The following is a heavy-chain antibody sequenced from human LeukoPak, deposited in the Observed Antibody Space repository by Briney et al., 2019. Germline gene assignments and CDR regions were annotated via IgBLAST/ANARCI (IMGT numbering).Heavy chain of an antibody. CDR2: IYYSGST. CDR3: ARGGFFPFDY. D-gene: IGHD2-15*01. Sequence: SETLSLTCTVSGGSIGSSSYYWGWIPQPPGRGLEWIGSIYYSGSTYYNPSLKSRVTISVDTSKNQFSLKLSSVTAADTAVYYCARGGFFPFDYWGQGTLVTVSS. V-gene: IGHV4-39*07. CDR1: GGSIGSSSYY. J-gene: IGHJ4*02.